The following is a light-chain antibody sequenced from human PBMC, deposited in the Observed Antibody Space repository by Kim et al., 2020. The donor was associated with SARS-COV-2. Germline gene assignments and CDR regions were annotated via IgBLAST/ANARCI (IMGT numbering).Light chain of an antibody. CDR2: EVS. Sequence: ITMSCTGTASDVGNYNLVSWYQQFPGKAPQLLIYEVSKRPSGVSSRFSGSKSGNTASLTIFGLQPDDEAEYYCCSYAGTTTFDLFGTGTKVTVL. CDR3: CSYAGTTTFDL. V-gene: IGLV2-23*02. CDR1: ASDVGNYNL. J-gene: IGLJ1*01.